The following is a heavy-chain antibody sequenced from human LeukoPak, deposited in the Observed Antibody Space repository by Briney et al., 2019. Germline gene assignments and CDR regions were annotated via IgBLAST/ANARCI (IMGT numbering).Heavy chain of an antibody. J-gene: IGHJ4*02. CDR2: IYNSGST. Sequence: SQTLSLTCTVSGVSISSYHWSWIRQPPVKGLEWIGYIYNSGSTNYNPSLKSRVTISVDTSKNQVSLKLSSVTAADTAVYYCARKDGDYWGQGILVTVSS. CDR3: ARKDGDY. D-gene: IGHD2-15*01. V-gene: IGHV4-59*01. CDR1: GVSISSYH.